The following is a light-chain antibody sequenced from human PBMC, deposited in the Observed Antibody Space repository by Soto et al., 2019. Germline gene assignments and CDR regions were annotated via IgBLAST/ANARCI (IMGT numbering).Light chain of an antibody. CDR1: QSVRSSY. CDR3: QQYGTSPRT. CDR2: GVS. Sequence: EIALTQSPGTLSLSPGERATLSCRASQSVRSSYLAWYQQKLGQAPRLLIYGVSNRATGIPDRLSGSGSGTDFTLTISRLEAEDFAVYYFQQYGTSPRTFGQVTKVYIK. V-gene: IGKV3-20*01. J-gene: IGKJ1*01.